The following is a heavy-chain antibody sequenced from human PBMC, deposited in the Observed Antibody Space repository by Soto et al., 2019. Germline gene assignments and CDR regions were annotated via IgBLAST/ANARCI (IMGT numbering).Heavy chain of an antibody. CDR2: IIPIFGTA. J-gene: IGHJ6*02. D-gene: IGHD3-22*01. CDR3: ARDGSGYRSRASPMDV. V-gene: IGHV1-69*01. CDR1: GDTFSSYA. Sequence: QVQLVQSGAEVKKPWSSVKVSCKASGDTFSSYAISWVRQAPGQGLEWMGGIIPIFGTANYAQKFQGRVTITADESTRTTYMALSSQRSEDTAVYYCARDGSGYRSRASPMDVWGQGTTVTLSS.